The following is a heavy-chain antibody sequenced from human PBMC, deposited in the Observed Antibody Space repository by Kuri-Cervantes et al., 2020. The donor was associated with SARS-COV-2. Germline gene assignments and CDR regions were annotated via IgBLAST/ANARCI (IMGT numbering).Heavy chain of an antibody. CDR2: INSDGSST. Sequence: GGSLRPSCAASGFTFSSYAMSWVRQAPGKGLVWVSRINSDGSSTSYADSVKGRFTISRDNAKNTLYLQMNSLRAEDTAVYYCARLRWDSGYYYGMDVWGQGTTVTVSS. CDR3: ARLRWDSGYYYGMDV. D-gene: IGHD4-23*01. J-gene: IGHJ6*02. V-gene: IGHV3-74*01. CDR1: GFTFSSYA.